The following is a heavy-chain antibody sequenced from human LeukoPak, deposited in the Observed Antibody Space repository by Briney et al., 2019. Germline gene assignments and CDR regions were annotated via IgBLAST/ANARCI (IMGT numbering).Heavy chain of an antibody. Sequence: ASVKVSCKASGGTFSSYAISWVRQAPGQGLEWMGGIIPIFGTANYAQKFQGRVTITADESTSTAYMELSSLRSEDTAVYYCATGGYYDSSGYGYGETGPFDYWGQGTLVTVSS. J-gene: IGHJ4*02. CDR1: GGTFSSYA. CDR2: IIPIFGTA. CDR3: ATGGYYDSSGYGYGETGPFDY. V-gene: IGHV1-69*13. D-gene: IGHD3-22*01.